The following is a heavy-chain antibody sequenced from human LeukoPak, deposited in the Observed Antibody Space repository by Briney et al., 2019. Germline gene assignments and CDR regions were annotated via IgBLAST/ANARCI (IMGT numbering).Heavy chain of an antibody. Sequence: SETLSLTCTVSGGSISGYFWSWIRQPPGKGLEFIGYIYYTGSTDYSPSLRSRVAMSVDTSKNQFFLKLSSVTAADTAVYYCAKFATVTNPNWLDPWGQGILVTVSS. CDR1: GGSISGYF. CDR3: AKFATVTNPNWLDP. D-gene: IGHD4-11*01. J-gene: IGHJ5*02. CDR2: IYYTGST. V-gene: IGHV4-59*01.